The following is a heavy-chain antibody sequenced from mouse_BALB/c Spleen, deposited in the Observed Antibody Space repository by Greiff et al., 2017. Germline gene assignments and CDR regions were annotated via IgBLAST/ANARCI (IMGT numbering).Heavy chain of an antibody. CDR1: GFTFSDYG. D-gene: IGHD1-1*02. CDR3: ARDPYGSHWYFDV. CDR2: ISNLAYSI. V-gene: IGHV5-15*02. Sequence: EVQVVESGGGLVQPGGSRKLSCAASGFTFSDYGMAWVRQAPGKGPEWVAFISNLAYSIYYADTVTGRFTISRENAKNTLYLEMSSLRSEDTAMYYCARDPYGSHWYFDVWGAGTTVTVSS. J-gene: IGHJ1*01.